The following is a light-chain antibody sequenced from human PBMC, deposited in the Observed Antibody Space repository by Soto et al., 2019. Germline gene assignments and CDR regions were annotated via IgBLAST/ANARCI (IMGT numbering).Light chain of an antibody. J-gene: IGKJ2*01. Sequence: DMQMTQSPSSLSASVGDRVTITCRASQSIASYLNWYQQKPGIAPKLLIYTASSFQSGVPSRFSGTGSGTDFTLTISSLQPEDFATYYCQQSYTTPYTFGQGTKVDIK. CDR2: TAS. CDR3: QQSYTTPYT. V-gene: IGKV1-39*01. CDR1: QSIASY.